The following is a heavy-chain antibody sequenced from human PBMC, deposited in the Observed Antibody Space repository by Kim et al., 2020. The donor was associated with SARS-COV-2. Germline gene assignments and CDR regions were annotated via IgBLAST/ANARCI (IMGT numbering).Heavy chain of an antibody. CDR2: IIPIFGTA. CDR1: GGTFSSYA. Sequence: SVKVSCKASGGTFSSYAISWVRQAPGQGLEWMGGIIPIFGTANYAQKFQVRVTITADESTSTAYMELSSLRSEDTAVYYCARDSLAPVRYYGSGSYYNGLDVWGQGTTVTVSS. D-gene: IGHD3-10*01. V-gene: IGHV1-69*13. CDR3: ARDSLAPVRYYGSGSYYNGLDV. J-gene: IGHJ6*02.